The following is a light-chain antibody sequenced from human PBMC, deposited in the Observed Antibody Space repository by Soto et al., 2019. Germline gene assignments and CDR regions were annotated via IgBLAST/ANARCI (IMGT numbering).Light chain of an antibody. CDR1: QSISSTY. Sequence: EIVLTQSPGTLSLSPGERATLSCRASQSISSTYLAWYQQKPGQAPRLLIYGASSRATGGPDRFSGSGSGTDFTLTISRLEPEDFAVYYCQQHGNSRYTFGQGTKLEIK. CDR3: QQHGNSRYT. J-gene: IGKJ2*01. V-gene: IGKV3-20*01. CDR2: GAS.